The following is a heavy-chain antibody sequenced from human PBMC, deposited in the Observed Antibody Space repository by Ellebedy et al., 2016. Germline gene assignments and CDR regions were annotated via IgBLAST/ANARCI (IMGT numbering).Heavy chain of an antibody. CDR1: GYTFTSYE. CDR3: ARFESNWGFYWFNP. Sequence: ASVKVSXXASGYTFTSYEINWVRQATGQGLEWMGWMNPNSGNTGYAQKFQGRVTMTRNTSISTAYMELSSLRSEDTAVYYCARFESNWGFYWFNPWGQGTLVTVSS. V-gene: IGHV1-8*01. J-gene: IGHJ5*02. D-gene: IGHD7-27*01. CDR2: MNPNSGNT.